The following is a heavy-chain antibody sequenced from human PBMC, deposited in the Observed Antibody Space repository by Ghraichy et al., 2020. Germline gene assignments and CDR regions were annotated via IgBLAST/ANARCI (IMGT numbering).Heavy chain of an antibody. D-gene: IGHD3-10*01. Sequence: GGSLRLSCAASGFTFSNYWMSWVRQAPGKGLEWVANIKQDGSAKYDVDSVKGRLTISRDNTKNSLYLQMNSLRAEDTAVYYCVNLGQEGYYGSGTYFGYWGQGTLVTVSS. V-gene: IGHV3-7*01. CDR2: IKQDGSAK. J-gene: IGHJ4*02. CDR3: VNLGQEGYYGSGTYFGY. CDR1: GFTFSNYW.